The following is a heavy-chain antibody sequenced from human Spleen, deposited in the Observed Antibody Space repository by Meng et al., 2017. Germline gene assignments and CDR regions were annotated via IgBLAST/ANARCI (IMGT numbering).Heavy chain of an antibody. CDR2: INPSGGST. CDR3: ARGAPAGSYYSMYALWEN. V-gene: IGHV1-46*01. CDR1: GYTFTSYY. D-gene: IGHD3-22*01. J-gene: IGHJ4*02. Sequence: ASVNVSCKASGYTFTSYYMHWVRQAPGQGLEWMGIINPSGGSTSYAQKFQGRVTITSDTSMSTVYMELSRLRSEDTAVYYCARGAPAGSYYSMYALWENWDQGTLVTVSS.